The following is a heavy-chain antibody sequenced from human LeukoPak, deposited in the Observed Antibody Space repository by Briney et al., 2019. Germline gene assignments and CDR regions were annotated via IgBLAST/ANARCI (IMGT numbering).Heavy chain of an antibody. J-gene: IGHJ6*02. Sequence: SETLSLTCTVSGGSISSSSYYWGWIRQPPGKGLEWIGSIYYSGSTYYNPSLKSRVTISVDTSKNQFSLKLSSVTAADTAVYYCAASYYYDSSGYYGEDFVPYYYYGMDVWGQGTTVTVSS. CDR3: AASYYYDSSGYYGEDFVPYYYYGMDV. D-gene: IGHD3-22*01. V-gene: IGHV4-39*01. CDR2: IYYSGST. CDR1: GGSISSSSYY.